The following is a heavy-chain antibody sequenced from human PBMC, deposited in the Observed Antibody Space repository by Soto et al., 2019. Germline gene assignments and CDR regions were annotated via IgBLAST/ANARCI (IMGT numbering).Heavy chain of an antibody. D-gene: IGHD2-15*01. J-gene: IGHJ6*02. CDR3: ARQDVVVVAASFYYYYGMDV. CDR2: IIPIFGTA. Sequence: QVQLVQSGAEVKKPGSSVKVSCKASGGTFSSSAISWVRQAPGQGLEWMGGIIPIFGTANYAQKFQGRVTITADESTSTAYMELSSLRSEDTAVYYCARQDVVVVAASFYYYYGMDVWGQGTTVTVSS. CDR1: GGTFSSSA. V-gene: IGHV1-69*01.